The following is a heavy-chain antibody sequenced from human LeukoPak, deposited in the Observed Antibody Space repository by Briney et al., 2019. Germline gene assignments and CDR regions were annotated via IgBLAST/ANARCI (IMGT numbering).Heavy chain of an antibody. CDR1: GYTFTGYY. CDR3: ARMMAGSYYHMDV. CDR2: INPNSGGT. Sequence: GASVKVSCKASGYTFTGYYMHWVRQAPGQGLEWMGWINPNSGGTNYAQKFQGRVTMTRDTSISTAYMELSRLRSDDTAVYYCARMMAGSYYHMDVWGKGTTVTISS. V-gene: IGHV1-2*02. D-gene: IGHD6-19*01. J-gene: IGHJ6*03.